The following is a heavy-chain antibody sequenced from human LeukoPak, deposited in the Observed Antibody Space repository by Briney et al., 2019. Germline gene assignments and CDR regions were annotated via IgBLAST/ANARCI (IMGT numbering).Heavy chain of an antibody. CDR1: GGSISSYY. Sequence: SETLSLTCTVSGGSISSYYWSWIRQPPGKRMEWIGYIYYSGSTNCNPSLKSRVTISVDTSKNQFSLKLSSVTAADTAVYYCARDSCGGDCSFDYWGQGTLVTVSS. V-gene: IGHV4-59*01. CDR2: IYYSGST. CDR3: ARDSCGGDCSFDY. D-gene: IGHD2-21*02. J-gene: IGHJ4*02.